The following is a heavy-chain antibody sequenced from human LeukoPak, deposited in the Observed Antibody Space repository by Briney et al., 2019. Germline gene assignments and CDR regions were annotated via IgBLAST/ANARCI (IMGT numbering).Heavy chain of an antibody. Sequence: PGGSLRLSCAASEFTFSSNDMSWVRQAPGKGLEWVSGISGSGDRTDYADSVKGRFTISRDNSKNTLYVQMNSLRAEDTAVYYCAGTYYYDSSGYSYEYWGQGTLVAVSS. J-gene: IGHJ4*02. V-gene: IGHV3-23*01. CDR2: ISGSGDRT. D-gene: IGHD3-22*01. CDR1: EFTFSSND. CDR3: AGTYYYDSSGYSYEY.